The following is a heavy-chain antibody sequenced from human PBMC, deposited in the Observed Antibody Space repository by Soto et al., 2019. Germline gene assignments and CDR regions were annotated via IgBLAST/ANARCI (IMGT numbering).Heavy chain of an antibody. V-gene: IGHV1-3*01. CDR2: INAGNGNT. CDR3: ARGATVISPRTDYYYYYGMDV. D-gene: IGHD4-17*01. CDR1: GYTFTSYA. J-gene: IGHJ6*02. Sequence: QVQLVQSGAEVKKPGASVKVSCKASGYTFTSYAMHWVSQAPGQRLEWMGWINAGNGNTKYSQKFQGRVTITRDTSASTAYMDLSSLRSEDTAVYYCARGATVISPRTDYYYYYGMDVWGQRTTVTVSS.